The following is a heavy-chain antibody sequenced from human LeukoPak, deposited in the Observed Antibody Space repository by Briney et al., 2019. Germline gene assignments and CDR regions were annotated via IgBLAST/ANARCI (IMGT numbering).Heavy chain of an antibody. CDR1: GFTFSSYE. Sequence: GGSLRLSCAASGFTFSSYEMNWVRQAPGKGLEWVSYISSSGSTIYYADSVKGRFTISRDNAKNSLYLQMNSLRAEDTAVYYCARGYGDYRGNWFDPRGQGTLVTVSS. V-gene: IGHV3-48*03. CDR3: ARGYGDYRGNWFDP. J-gene: IGHJ5*02. CDR2: ISSSGSTI. D-gene: IGHD4-17*01.